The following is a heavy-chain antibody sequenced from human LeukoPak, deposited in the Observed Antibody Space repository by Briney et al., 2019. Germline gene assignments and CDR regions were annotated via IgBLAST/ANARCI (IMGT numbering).Heavy chain of an antibody. V-gene: IGHV3-30-3*01. Sequence: PGGSLRLSCSASGFTFSRYAMHWVRQAPGKGLEWVAVISYDGSNKYYADSVKGRFTISRDNSKNTLYLQMNSLRAEDTAVYYCARNGFMITFGGVIVKQWPYYFDYWGQGTLVTVSS. CDR2: ISYDGSNK. CDR3: ARNGFMITFGGVIVKQWPYYFDY. J-gene: IGHJ4*02. D-gene: IGHD3-16*02. CDR1: GFTFSRYA.